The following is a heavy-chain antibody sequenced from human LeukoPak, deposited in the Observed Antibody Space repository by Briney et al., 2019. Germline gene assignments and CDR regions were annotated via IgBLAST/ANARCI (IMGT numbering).Heavy chain of an antibody. Sequence: GGSLRLSCAASGFTFSTYWMSWVRQAPGKGLEWVANIKQDGSDKYYVDSVKGRFTISRDNAKNSLYLQMNSLTAEDTAVYYCARGRRYSYVDYWGQGNLVTVSS. CDR3: ARGRRYSYVDY. CDR1: GFTFSTYW. V-gene: IGHV3-7*04. J-gene: IGHJ4*02. CDR2: IKQDGSDK. D-gene: IGHD5-18*01.